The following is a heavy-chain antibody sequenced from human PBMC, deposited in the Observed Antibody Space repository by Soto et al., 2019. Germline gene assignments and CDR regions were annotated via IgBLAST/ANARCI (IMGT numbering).Heavy chain of an antibody. CDR3: ARSYSSGWEFDY. D-gene: IGHD6-19*01. CDR2: ISSTGRTI. V-gene: IGHV3-11*01. CDR1: GFTFSNYY. Sequence: GGSLRLSCAASGFTFSNYYMSWIRQAPGKGLEWVSYISSTGRTIYYADSVKGRFTVSRDNAQNSLSLKLNSLRVEDTAVYYCARSYSSGWEFDYWGQGTQVTVSS. J-gene: IGHJ4*02.